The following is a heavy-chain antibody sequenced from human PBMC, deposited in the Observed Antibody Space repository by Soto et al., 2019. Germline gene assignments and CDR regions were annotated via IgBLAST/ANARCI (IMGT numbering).Heavy chain of an antibody. D-gene: IGHD2-15*01. V-gene: IGHV4-39*01. CDR3: ARRLFYCSGGSCRPDY. Sequence: QLQLQESGPGLVKPSETLSLTCTVSGGSISSSSYYWGWIRQPPGKGLEWIGSIYYSGSTYYNPSLKSRVTISVDTSKNQFSLKLSSVTAADTAVYYCARRLFYCSGGSCRPDYWGQGTLVTVSS. CDR1: GGSISSSSYY. CDR2: IYYSGST. J-gene: IGHJ4*02.